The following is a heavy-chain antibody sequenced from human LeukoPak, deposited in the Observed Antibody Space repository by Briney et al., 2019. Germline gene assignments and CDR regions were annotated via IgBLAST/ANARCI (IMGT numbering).Heavy chain of an antibody. D-gene: IGHD6-13*01. CDR3: ASSNGPPGRFSSWFDYYYYYYMDV. CDR1: GGTFSSYA. J-gene: IGHJ6*03. CDR2: IIPIFGTA. Sequence: AASVKVSCKASGGTFSSYAISWVRQAPGQGLEWMGGIIPIFGTANYAQKFQGRVTITADESTSTAYMELSSLRSEDTAVYYCASSNGPPGRFSSWFDYYYYYYMDVWGKGTTVTVSS. V-gene: IGHV1-69*13.